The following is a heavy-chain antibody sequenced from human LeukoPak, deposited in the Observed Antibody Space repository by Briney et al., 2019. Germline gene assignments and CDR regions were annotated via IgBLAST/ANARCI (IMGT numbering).Heavy chain of an antibody. D-gene: IGHD6-13*01. V-gene: IGHV4-34*01. CDR1: GGSFSGYY. Sequence: IPSETLSLTCAVYGGSFSGYYWSWIRQPPGKGLEWIGEINHSGSTNYNPSLKSRVTISVDTSKNQFSLKLSSVTAADTAVYYCARTGSSSWYKWFDPWGQGTLDTVSS. J-gene: IGHJ5*02. CDR3: ARTGSSSWYKWFDP. CDR2: INHSGST.